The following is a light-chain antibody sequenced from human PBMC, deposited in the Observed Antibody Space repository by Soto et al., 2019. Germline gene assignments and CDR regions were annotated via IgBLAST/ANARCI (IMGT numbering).Light chain of an antibody. Sequence: EIVLTQSPGSLSLSPGERATLSCRASQSVDSTFFAWYQKKPGQAPRLLIYGASKRATGVPDRFSGSGSGTDFTLTFSRLEPEDFAVYYCQQYMSSVTFGQGTKVEI. J-gene: IGKJ1*01. CDR1: QSVDSTF. CDR3: QQYMSSVT. CDR2: GAS. V-gene: IGKV3-20*01.